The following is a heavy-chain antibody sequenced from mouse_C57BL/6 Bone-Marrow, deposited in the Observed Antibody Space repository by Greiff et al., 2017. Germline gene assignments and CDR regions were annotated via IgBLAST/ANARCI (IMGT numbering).Heavy chain of an antibody. V-gene: IGHV1-55*01. Sequence: QVQLQQPGAELVKPGASVKMSCKASGYTFTCYWITWVKQRPGQGLEWIGDIYPGSGSTNYNEKFKSKATLTVDTSSSTAYMQLSSLTSEDSAVYYCARGRWLLGPWFAYWGQGTLVTVSA. CDR2: IYPGSGST. CDR3: ARGRWLLGPWFAY. CDR1: GYTFTCYW. J-gene: IGHJ3*01. D-gene: IGHD2-3*01.